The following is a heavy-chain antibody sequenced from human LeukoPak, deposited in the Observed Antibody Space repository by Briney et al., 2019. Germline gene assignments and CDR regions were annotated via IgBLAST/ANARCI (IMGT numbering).Heavy chain of an antibody. CDR2: ISAYNGNT. D-gene: IGHD6-13*01. V-gene: IGHV1-18*01. J-gene: IGHJ4*02. Sequence: GASVKVSCKASGYTFTSYGISWVRQAPGQGLEWMGWISAYNGNTNYAQKLQGRVTMTTDTSTSTAYMELRSLRSDDTAVYYCARAVFGYSSSWYFDEWGQGTLVTISA. CDR3: ARAVFGYSSSWYFDE. CDR1: GYTFTSYG.